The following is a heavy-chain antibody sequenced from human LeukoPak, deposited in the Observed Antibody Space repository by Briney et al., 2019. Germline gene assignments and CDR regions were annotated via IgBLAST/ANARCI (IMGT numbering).Heavy chain of an antibody. CDR1: GYTFTSYD. CDR2: MNTNSGNT. CDR3: ARGYYSDYYMDV. V-gene: IGHV1-8*01. D-gene: IGHD4-11*01. Sequence: ASVKVSCKASGYTFTSYDINWVRQATGQGLEWMGWMNTNSGNTGYAQKFQGRVTMTRNTSISTAYMELSSLRSEDTAVYYCARGYYSDYYMDVWGKGTTVTVSS. J-gene: IGHJ6*03.